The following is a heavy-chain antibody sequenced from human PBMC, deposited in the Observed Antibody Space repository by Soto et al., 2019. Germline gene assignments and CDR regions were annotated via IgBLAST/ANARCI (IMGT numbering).Heavy chain of an antibody. CDR1: GGTFSSYA. D-gene: IGHD3-10*01. Sequence: SVKVSCKASGGTFSSYAISWVRQAPGQGLEWMGGIIPIFGTANYAQKFQGRVTITADESTSTAYMELSSLRSEDTAVYYCASFTMVRGTYYYGMDVWGQGTTVTVSS. J-gene: IGHJ6*02. CDR2: IIPIFGTA. V-gene: IGHV1-69*13. CDR3: ASFTMVRGTYYYGMDV.